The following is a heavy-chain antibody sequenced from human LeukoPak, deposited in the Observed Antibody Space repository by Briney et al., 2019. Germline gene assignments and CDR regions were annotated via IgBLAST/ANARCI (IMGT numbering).Heavy chain of an antibody. D-gene: IGHD3-16*01. CDR3: ARTREGVWGSYSP. CDR1: GYTFTGYY. Sequence: RASVKVSCKASGYTFTGYYMHWVRQAPGQGLEWMGWINPNSGGTNYAQKFQGRVSMTRDTSINTVHLELSSLKTNDTAVYYCARTREGVWGSYSPWGQGTLVTVSS. J-gene: IGHJ4*02. V-gene: IGHV1-2*02. CDR2: INPNSGGT.